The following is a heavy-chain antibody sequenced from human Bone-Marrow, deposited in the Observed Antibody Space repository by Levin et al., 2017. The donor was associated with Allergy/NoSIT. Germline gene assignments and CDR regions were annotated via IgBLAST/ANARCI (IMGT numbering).Heavy chain of an antibody. J-gene: IGHJ1*01. CDR1: GGSFSDYY. V-gene: IGHV4-34*01. CDR3: ARGPGYTYGFLHL. Sequence: SETLSLTCTVYGGSFSDYYWNWIRQSPGKGLEWIGEINHSGRTNYNPSLKRRVTISVDTSSNQFSLKLNSVTAADTAVYYCARGPGYTYGFLHLWGQGTLVTVSS. CDR2: INHSGRT. D-gene: IGHD5-18*01.